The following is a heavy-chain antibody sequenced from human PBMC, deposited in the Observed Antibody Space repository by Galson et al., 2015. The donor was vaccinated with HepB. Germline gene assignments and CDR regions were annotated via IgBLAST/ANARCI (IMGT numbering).Heavy chain of an antibody. Sequence: SLRLSCAASGFTFSTYAVSWVRQAPGKGLEWVSTISSSGNGTYYSDSVKGRFTISRDNSKNTLYLQMNSLRAEDTAVYYCANPIRNWNVRLWGQGTLVTVSS. V-gene: IGHV3-23*01. J-gene: IGHJ4*02. CDR2: ISSSGNGT. D-gene: IGHD1-1*01. CDR3: ANPIRNWNVRL. CDR1: GFTFSTYA.